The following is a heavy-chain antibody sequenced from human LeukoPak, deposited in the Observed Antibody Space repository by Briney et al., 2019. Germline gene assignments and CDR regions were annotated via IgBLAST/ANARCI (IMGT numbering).Heavy chain of an antibody. CDR1: GYTFTGYY. V-gene: IGHV1-2*04. J-gene: IGHJ3*02. CDR3: ARGLRIAAAGWSVAFDI. CDR2: INPNSGGT. D-gene: IGHD6-13*01. Sequence: ASVKVSCKASGYTFTGYYMHWVRQAPGQGLEWMGWINPNSGGTNYAQKFQGWVTMSRDTSISTAYMELSRLRSDDTAVYYCARGLRIAAAGWSVAFDIWGQGTMVTVSS.